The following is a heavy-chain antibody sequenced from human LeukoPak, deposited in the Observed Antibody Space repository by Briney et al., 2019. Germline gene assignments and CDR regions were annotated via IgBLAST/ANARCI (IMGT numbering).Heavy chain of an antibody. D-gene: IGHD2-2*01. V-gene: IGHV4-39*01. CDR1: GGSISSSSYY. Sequence: SETLSLTCTVSGGSISSSSYYWGWIRQPPGKGLEWIGSIYYSGSTYYNPSLKSRVTISVDTSKNQFSLKLSSVTAADTAVYYCARLSFRGYCSSTSCYLEFGWGGYYFDYWGQGTLVTVSS. J-gene: IGHJ4*02. CDR3: ARLSFRGYCSSTSCYLEFGWGGYYFDY. CDR2: IYYSGST.